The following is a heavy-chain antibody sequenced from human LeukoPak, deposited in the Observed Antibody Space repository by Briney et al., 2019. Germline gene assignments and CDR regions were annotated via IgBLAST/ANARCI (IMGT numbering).Heavy chain of an antibody. CDR1: GGSISSGSYY. Sequence: SETLSLTCTVSGGSISSGSYYWSWIRQPAGKGLEWIGRIYAGGSTNYNPSLKSRVTMSVDTSKNQFSLKLSSVTAADTAVYYCARGGSSGWYELGIYYYYYGMDVWGQGTTVTVSS. CDR2: IYAGGST. D-gene: IGHD6-19*01. J-gene: IGHJ6*02. V-gene: IGHV4-61*02. CDR3: ARGGSSGWYELGIYYYYYGMDV.